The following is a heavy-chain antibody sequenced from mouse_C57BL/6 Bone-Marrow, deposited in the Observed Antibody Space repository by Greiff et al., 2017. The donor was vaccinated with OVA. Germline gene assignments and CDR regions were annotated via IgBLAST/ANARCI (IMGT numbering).Heavy chain of an antibody. Sequence: EVQLQESGPGLAKPSQSLSLTCSVTGYSITSYYWNWIRKFPGNKLEYMGYISYSGSTYYNPSLKSRISTTRDTSKNQYYLPLNTETTEDTTTYYCARSPTARDAMDYWGQGTSVTVSS. J-gene: IGHJ4*01. CDR2: ISYSGST. CDR1: GYSITSYY. V-gene: IGHV3-8*01. CDR3: ARSPTARDAMDY. D-gene: IGHD2-10*01.